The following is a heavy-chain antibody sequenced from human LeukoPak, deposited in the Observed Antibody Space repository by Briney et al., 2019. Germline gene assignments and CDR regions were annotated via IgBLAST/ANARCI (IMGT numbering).Heavy chain of an antibody. Sequence: ASVKVSCKASGYTFTSYDINWVRQATGQGLEWMGWMNPNSGNTGYAQKFQGRVTITRNTSISTAYMELSSLRSEDTAVYYCARVHRRQLVLDYWGQGTLVTVSS. V-gene: IGHV1-8*03. CDR1: GYTFTSYD. CDR2: MNPNSGNT. D-gene: IGHD6-6*01. CDR3: ARVHRRQLVLDY. J-gene: IGHJ4*02.